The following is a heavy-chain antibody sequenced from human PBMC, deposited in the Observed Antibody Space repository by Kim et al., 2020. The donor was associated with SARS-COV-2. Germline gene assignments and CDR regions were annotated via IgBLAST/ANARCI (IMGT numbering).Heavy chain of an antibody. Sequence: GGSLRLSCSASGFTFSSYAMHWVRQAPGKGLEYVSAISSNGGSTYYADSVKGRFTISRDNSKNTLYLQMSSLRAEDTAVYYCVPGYSYGKYYYYGMDVWGQGTTVTVSS. CDR3: VPGYSYGKYYYYGMDV. V-gene: IGHV3-64D*06. CDR2: ISSNGGST. D-gene: IGHD5-18*01. CDR1: GFTFSSYA. J-gene: IGHJ6*02.